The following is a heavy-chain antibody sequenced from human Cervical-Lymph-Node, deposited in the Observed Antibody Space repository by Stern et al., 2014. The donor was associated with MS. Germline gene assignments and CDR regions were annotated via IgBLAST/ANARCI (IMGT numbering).Heavy chain of an antibody. CDR2: IIPIFGTA. V-gene: IGHV1-69*01. D-gene: IGHD6-19*01. J-gene: IGHJ4*02. Sequence: VQMVESGAAVKKPGSSGKVSCKASGGSFSSYAISWVRQAPGQGLEWMGGIIPIFGTANYAQKFQGRVTITADESTSTAYMELSSLRSEDTAVYYCAAGHSSGWSAFDYWGQGTLVTVSS. CDR3: AAGHSSGWSAFDY. CDR1: GGSFSSYA.